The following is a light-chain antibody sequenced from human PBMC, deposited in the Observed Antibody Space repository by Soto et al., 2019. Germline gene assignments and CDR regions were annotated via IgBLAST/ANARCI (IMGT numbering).Light chain of an antibody. CDR3: ASWDDRLGAVI. Sequence: QSALTQPASVSGSPGQSITISCTGTSSDVGGYDFVSWYQQHPGKAPKLMIYEVSNRPSGVSNRFSGSKSGNTASLTISGLQAEDEADYYCASWDDRLGAVIFGGGTQLTVL. CDR2: EVS. CDR1: SSDVGGYDF. V-gene: IGLV2-14*01. J-gene: IGLJ2*01.